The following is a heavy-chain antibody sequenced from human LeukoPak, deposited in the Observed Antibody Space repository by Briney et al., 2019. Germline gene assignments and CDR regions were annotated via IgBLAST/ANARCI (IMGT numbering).Heavy chain of an antibody. V-gene: IGHV3-30*02. D-gene: IGHD1-26*01. Sequence: GRCLRLSCAASGFTFSNYGTHWVRQAPTKGWEWVIFMRCDGSNKYYAASVKGRFTISRDNSKNTLYLQLNSLRTEDTAVYYCAKGFSGKFDYWGQGTLVTVSS. CDR2: MRCDGSNK. J-gene: IGHJ4*02. CDR3: AKGFSGKFDY. CDR1: GFTFSNYG.